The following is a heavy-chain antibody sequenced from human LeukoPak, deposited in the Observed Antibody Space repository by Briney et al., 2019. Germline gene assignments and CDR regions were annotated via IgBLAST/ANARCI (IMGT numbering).Heavy chain of an antibody. Sequence: ASVKVSCKASGYTFTSYDINWVRQATGQGLEWMGWMNPNSGNTGYAQKFQGRVTMTRNTSISTAYMELSSLRSEDTAVYYCATTVGDSYGQKFDYWGQGTLVTVSS. CDR3: ATTVGDSYGQKFDY. D-gene: IGHD5-18*01. CDR1: GYTFTSYD. J-gene: IGHJ4*02. V-gene: IGHV1-8*01. CDR2: MNPNSGNT.